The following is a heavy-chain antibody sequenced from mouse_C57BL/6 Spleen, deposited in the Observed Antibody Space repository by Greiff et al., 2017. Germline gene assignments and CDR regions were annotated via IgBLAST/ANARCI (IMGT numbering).Heavy chain of an antibody. CDR1: GYAFTNYL. CDR2: INPDSGGT. J-gene: IGHJ4*01. D-gene: IGHD2-4*01. Sequence: QVQLQQSGAALVRPGTSVKVSCKASGYAFTNYLIEWVKQRPGKGLEWIGVINPDSGGTNYNETFKGKATWTADNSSSTAYMRLSSLTSEDAAVYVCAGSTMTTTARGCWGEGTTVTVS. CDR3: AGSTMTTTARGC. V-gene: IGHV1-54*01.